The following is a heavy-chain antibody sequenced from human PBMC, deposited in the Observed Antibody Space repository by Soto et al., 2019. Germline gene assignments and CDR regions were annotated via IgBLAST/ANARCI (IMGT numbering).Heavy chain of an antibody. CDR1: GFTFSSYG. CDR3: ARPKGYGDYASGVGWFDP. Sequence: ESGGGVVQPGRSLRLSCAASGFTFSSYGMHWVRQAPGKGLEWVAVISYDGSNKYYADSVKGRFTISRDNSKNTLYLQMNSLRAEDTAVYYCARPKGYGDYASGVGWFDPWGQGTLVTVSS. CDR2: ISYDGSNK. D-gene: IGHD4-17*01. J-gene: IGHJ5*02. V-gene: IGHV3-30*03.